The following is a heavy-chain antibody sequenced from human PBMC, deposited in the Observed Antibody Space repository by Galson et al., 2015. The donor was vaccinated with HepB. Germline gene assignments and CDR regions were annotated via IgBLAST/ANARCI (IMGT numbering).Heavy chain of an antibody. CDR1: GYTFTNYY. Sequence: VKVSCKASGYTFTNYYITWLRQAPGQGFEWLGTINPSGGTTNFAQRFQDRLTVTRDTSTSAFYLELRSLSSEDTAIYFCARVSLGSGTQFFDLWGQGTLVIVSS. CDR2: INPSGGTT. D-gene: IGHD3-10*01. V-gene: IGHV1-46*01. J-gene: IGHJ4*02. CDR3: ARVSLGSGTQFFDL.